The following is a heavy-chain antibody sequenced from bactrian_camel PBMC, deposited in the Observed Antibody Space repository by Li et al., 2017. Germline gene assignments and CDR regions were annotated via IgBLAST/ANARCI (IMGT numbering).Heavy chain of an antibody. Sequence: VQLVESGGGLVQPGGSLRLSCAASGFTFSSYDMSWVRQAPGEGLEWVSAINSGGGSTHYPNSVKGRFTISRDNAKNTLYLQLNSLKTEDTAMYYCARMKTSYGATRDQEYSYWGQGTQVTVS. J-gene: IGHJ4*01. CDR1: GFTFSSYD. V-gene: IGHV3S40*01. CDR2: INSGGGST. D-gene: IGHD6*01. CDR3: ARMKTSYGATRDQEYSY.